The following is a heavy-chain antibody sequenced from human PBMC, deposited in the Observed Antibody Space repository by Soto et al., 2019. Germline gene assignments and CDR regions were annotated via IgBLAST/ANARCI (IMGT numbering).Heavy chain of an antibody. V-gene: IGHV3-23*01. CDR1: GFTFSNYA. Sequence: PGGSLRLSCAPSGFTFSNYALTWVRQAPGKGLEWVSTISGSGGSTYYADSVKDRFTISRDNSKNTLYLQMNSLRAEDTAVYYCAKDQGSSWYEIDYWGQGT. CDR2: ISGSGGST. D-gene: IGHD6-13*01. J-gene: IGHJ4*02. CDR3: AKDQGSSWYEIDY.